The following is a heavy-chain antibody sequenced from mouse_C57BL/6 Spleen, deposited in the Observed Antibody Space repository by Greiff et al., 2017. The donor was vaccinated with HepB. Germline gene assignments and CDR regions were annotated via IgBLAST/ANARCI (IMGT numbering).Heavy chain of an antibody. Sequence: VQLQQSGPELVKPGASVKIPCKASGYTFTDYNMDWVKQSHGKSLEWIGDINPNNGGTIYNQKFKGKATLTVDKSSSTAYMELRSLTSEDTAVYYCARGGAHYTPFAYWGQGTLVTVSA. D-gene: IGHD2-12*01. J-gene: IGHJ3*01. CDR3: ARGGAHYTPFAY. CDR2: INPNNGGT. CDR1: GYTFTDYN. V-gene: IGHV1-18*01.